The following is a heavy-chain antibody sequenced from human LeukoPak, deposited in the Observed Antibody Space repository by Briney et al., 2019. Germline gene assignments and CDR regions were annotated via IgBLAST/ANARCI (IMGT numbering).Heavy chain of an antibody. CDR2: ISGSSGST. CDR1: GFTFSSYA. Sequence: GGSLRLSCAASGFTFSSYAMSWVRQAPGKGLEWVSAISGSSGSTYYADSVKGRFTISRDNSKNTLYLQMNSLRAEDTAVYYCAKDLSFGSSPGFADYWGQGTLVTVSS. J-gene: IGHJ4*02. V-gene: IGHV3-23*01. CDR3: AKDLSFGSSPGFADY. D-gene: IGHD6-6*01.